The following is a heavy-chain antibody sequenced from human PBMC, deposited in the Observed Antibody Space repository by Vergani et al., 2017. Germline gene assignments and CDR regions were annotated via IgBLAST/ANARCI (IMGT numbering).Heavy chain of an antibody. J-gene: IGHJ6*02. V-gene: IGHV4-61*02. CDR1: GGSISSGSYY. CDR2: IYTSGST. CDR3: ARTRAAAGMDV. Sequence: QVQLQESGPGLVKPSQTLSLTCTVSGGSISSGSYYWSWIRQPAGKGLEWIGRIYTSGSTNYNPSLKSRVTISVDTSKNQFSLTRSSVTAADTAVYYCARTRAAAGMDVWGQGTTVTVSS. D-gene: IGHD6-13*01.